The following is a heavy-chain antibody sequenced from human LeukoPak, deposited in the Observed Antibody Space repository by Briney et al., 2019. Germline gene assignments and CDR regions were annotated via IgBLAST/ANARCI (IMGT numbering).Heavy chain of an antibody. CDR2: IYHGDFT. D-gene: IGHD6-13*01. Sequence: SETLSLTCAVSGGSITSGAWWSWVRQPPGKGLEWIGQIYHGDFTNYNPSLKSRVTISLDKSTNQFSLNLNSVTAADTAVYYCARHLLGSEAAAHDYWGQGTLVTVSS. CDR3: ARHLLGSEAAAHDY. CDR1: GGSITSGAW. V-gene: IGHV4-4*02. J-gene: IGHJ4*02.